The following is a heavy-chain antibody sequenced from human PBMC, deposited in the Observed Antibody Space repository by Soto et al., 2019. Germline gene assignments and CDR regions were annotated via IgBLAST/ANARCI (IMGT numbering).Heavy chain of an antibody. Sequence: EVQLVESGGGLVQPGGSLRLSCAASGFTFRTYDMNWVRQAPGKGLEWLSYISSSGSTIYYADSVKGRFTISRDNAKNSLYLQMNSLRADDTAVYYCARDELLSDGYSCPFDFWGQGTLVTVSS. V-gene: IGHV3-48*03. CDR1: GFTFRTYD. D-gene: IGHD5-18*01. CDR3: ARDELLSDGYSCPFDF. J-gene: IGHJ4*02. CDR2: ISSSGSTI.